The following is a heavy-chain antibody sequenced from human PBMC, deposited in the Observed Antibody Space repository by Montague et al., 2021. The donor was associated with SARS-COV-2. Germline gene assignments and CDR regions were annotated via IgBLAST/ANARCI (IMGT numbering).Heavy chain of an antibody. J-gene: IGHJ6*02. Sequence: SETLSLTCAVYGGSFSGYYWSWICQPPGKGLEWIGEINHSGSTNYNPSLKSRVTISVDTSKNQLSLKLSSVTAADTAVYYCARGMRRPYYYYYGMDVWGQGTTVTVSS. CDR2: INHSGST. CDR3: ARGMRRPYYYYYGMDV. V-gene: IGHV4-34*01. CDR1: GGSFSGYY.